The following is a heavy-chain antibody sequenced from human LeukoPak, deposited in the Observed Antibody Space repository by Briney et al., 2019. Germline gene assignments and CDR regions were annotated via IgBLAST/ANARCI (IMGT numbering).Heavy chain of an antibody. CDR2: ISGSGSTT. CDR1: GFTFSDYY. CDR3: AREEGGDCSRTSCYTSS. J-gene: IGHJ4*02. Sequence: GGSLRLSCAASGFTFSDYYMSWIRQAPGKGLEWVSYISGSGSTTYYADSVKGRFTVSRDNAKNSLYLQMNSLRVEDTAVYYCAREEGGDCSRTSCYTSSWGQGTQVTVST. D-gene: IGHD2-2*02. V-gene: IGHV3-11*01.